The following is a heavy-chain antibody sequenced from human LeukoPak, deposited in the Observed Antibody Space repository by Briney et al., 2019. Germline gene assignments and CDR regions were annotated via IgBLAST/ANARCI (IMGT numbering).Heavy chain of an antibody. Sequence: SVKVSCKLSGGTFSRYGISWVRQTPGQGLEWMGRIIPIFGTKNYAQKFQGRVTITADESTSTVYMELSSLRSADTAIYYCGRSGSYDVLSGYYMYGMDVWGKGTTVIVSS. CDR3: GRSGSYDVLSGYYMYGMDV. J-gene: IGHJ6*04. V-gene: IGHV1-69*13. CDR1: GGTFSRYG. CDR2: IIPIFGTK. D-gene: IGHD3-3*01.